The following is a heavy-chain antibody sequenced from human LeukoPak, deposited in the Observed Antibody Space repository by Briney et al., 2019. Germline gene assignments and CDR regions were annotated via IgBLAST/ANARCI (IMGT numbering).Heavy chain of an antibody. Sequence: KPSETLSLTCTVSGGSISSSSYYWGWIRQPPGKGLEWIGSIYYSGSTNYNPSLKSRVTMSVDTSKNQFSLKLSSVTAADTAVYYCARGLNIVVVVAATLEGFDPWGQGTLVTVSS. CDR1: GGSISSSSYY. V-gene: IGHV4-39*07. D-gene: IGHD2-15*01. J-gene: IGHJ5*02. CDR2: IYYSGST. CDR3: ARGLNIVVVVAATLEGFDP.